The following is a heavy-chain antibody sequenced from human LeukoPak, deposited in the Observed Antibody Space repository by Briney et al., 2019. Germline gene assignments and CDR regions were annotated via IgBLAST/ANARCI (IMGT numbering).Heavy chain of an antibody. V-gene: IGHV1-46*01. D-gene: IGHD3-10*01. J-gene: IGHJ4*02. CDR3: AREQAPAFYGDY. CDR2: INGGGGGA. CDR1: GYAFTNYY. Sequence: ASVTVSCKASGYAFTNYYMNWVRQAPGQGFEWMGLINGGGGGANYAQKFQGRITMTRDTSTSTVYMELTSLTSEDTAVYYCAREQAPAFYGDYWGLGTLVTVSS.